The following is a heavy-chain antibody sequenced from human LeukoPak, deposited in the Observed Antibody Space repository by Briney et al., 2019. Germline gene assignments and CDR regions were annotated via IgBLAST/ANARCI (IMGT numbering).Heavy chain of an antibody. CDR3: ARRAGAYSHPYDY. V-gene: IGHV3-53*01. CDR1: GFTVSSNS. D-gene: IGHD4/OR15-4a*01. Sequence: GGSLRLSCTVSGFTVSSNSMSWVRQAPGKGLEWVSFIYSDNTHYSASVKGRFTISRDNSKNTLYLQMNSLRAEDTAAYYCARRAGAYSHPYDYWGQGTLVTVSS. J-gene: IGHJ4*02. CDR2: IYSDNT.